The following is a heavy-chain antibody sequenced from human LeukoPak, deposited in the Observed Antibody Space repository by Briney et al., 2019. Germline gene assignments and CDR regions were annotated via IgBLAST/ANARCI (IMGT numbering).Heavy chain of an antibody. CDR3: ARGAPYYYDSSGYLFDY. J-gene: IGHJ4*02. CDR1: GGSINSYY. CDR2: IYYSGST. V-gene: IGHV4-59*01. D-gene: IGHD3-22*01. Sequence: PSETLSPTCTVSGGSINSYYWSWIRQPPGKGLEWIGYIYYSGSTNYNPSLKSRVTISVDASKNQFSLKLSSVTAADTAVYYCARGAPYYYDSSGYLFDYWGQGTLVTVSS.